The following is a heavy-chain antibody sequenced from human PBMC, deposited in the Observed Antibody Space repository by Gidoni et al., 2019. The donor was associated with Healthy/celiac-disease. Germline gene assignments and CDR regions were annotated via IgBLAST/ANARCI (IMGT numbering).Heavy chain of an antibody. J-gene: IGHJ4*02. CDR2: LPIFGTA. D-gene: IGHD3-22*01. Sequence: LPIFGTANYAQKFQGRVTITADESTSTAYMELSSLRSEDTAVYYCARALYYYDSSGYGLSGYWGQGTLVTVSS. CDR3: ARALYYYDSSGYGLSGY. V-gene: IGHV1-69*01.